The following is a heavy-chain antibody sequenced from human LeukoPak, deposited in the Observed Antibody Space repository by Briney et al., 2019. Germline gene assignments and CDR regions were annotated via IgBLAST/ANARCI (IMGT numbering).Heavy chain of an antibody. V-gene: IGHV3-15*01. CDR3: TTDNWRGLDAFDI. CDR2: FKTKTDGGTA. CDR1: GFTFSSYN. J-gene: IGHJ3*02. D-gene: IGHD3-3*01. Sequence: GGSLRLSCAASGFTFSSYNMSWVRQAPGKGLEWVGRFKTKTDGGTADYAAPVKGRFTISRDASKNTLYLQMDSLKTEDTAMYYCTTDNWRGLDAFDIWGQGTMVTVSS.